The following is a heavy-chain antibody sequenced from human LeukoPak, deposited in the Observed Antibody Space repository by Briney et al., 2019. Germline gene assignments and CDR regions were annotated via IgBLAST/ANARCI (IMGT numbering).Heavy chain of an antibody. J-gene: IGHJ4*02. V-gene: IGHV3-30*02. Sequence: GGSLRLSCAASGFTFSSYGMHWVRQAPGKGLEWVTFIRYDGSNKYYADSVKGRFTISRDNSKNTLYLQMNSLRAEDTAVYYCAKDPALSIAVAGNSDYWGRGTLVTVSS. CDR2: IRYDGSNK. CDR1: GFTFSSYG. D-gene: IGHD6-19*01. CDR3: AKDPALSIAVAGNSDY.